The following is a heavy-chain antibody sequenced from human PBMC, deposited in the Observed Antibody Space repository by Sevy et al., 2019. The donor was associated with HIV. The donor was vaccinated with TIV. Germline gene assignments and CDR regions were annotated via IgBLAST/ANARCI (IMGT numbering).Heavy chain of an antibody. Sequence: GSLRLSCAASGFTFSSYAMSWVRQAPGKGLEWVSAISGSGGSTYYADSVKGRFTISRDNSKNTLYLQMNSLRAEDTAVYYCAKTGGADIVVVPAAAYYYGMDVWGQGTTVTVSS. CDR1: GFTFSSYA. D-gene: IGHD2-2*01. CDR3: AKTGGADIVVVPAAAYYYGMDV. J-gene: IGHJ6*02. V-gene: IGHV3-23*01. CDR2: ISGSGGST.